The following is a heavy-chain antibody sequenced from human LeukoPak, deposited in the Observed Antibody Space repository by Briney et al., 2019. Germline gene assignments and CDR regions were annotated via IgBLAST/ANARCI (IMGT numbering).Heavy chain of an antibody. D-gene: IGHD3-9*01. CDR3: ARECFHDSDIYWRDAFDI. Sequence: GGSLRLSCVAPGFTFRTYWMSWVRQAPGKGLEWVANINEDGSEKYYVDSVEGRFSISRDNAKNLLYLQMDSLRVEDTAVYFCARECFHDSDIYWRDAFDIWGQGTMVTVSS. J-gene: IGHJ3*02. CDR2: INEDGSEK. V-gene: IGHV3-7*01. CDR1: GFTFRTYW.